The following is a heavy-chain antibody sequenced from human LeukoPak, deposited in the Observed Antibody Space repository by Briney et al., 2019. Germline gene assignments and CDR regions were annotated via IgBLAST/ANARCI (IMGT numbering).Heavy chain of an antibody. Sequence: SVKVSCKASGGTFSSYTISWVRQAPGQGLEWMGRIIPIVGIANYAQKFQGRVTITADKATSTAYMELSSLRSEDTAVYYCARQYYDFWSGYPSYFDYWGQGTLVTVSS. J-gene: IGHJ4*02. CDR1: GGTFSSYT. CDR3: ARQYYDFWSGYPSYFDY. CDR2: IIPIVGIA. V-gene: IGHV1-69*02. D-gene: IGHD3-3*01.